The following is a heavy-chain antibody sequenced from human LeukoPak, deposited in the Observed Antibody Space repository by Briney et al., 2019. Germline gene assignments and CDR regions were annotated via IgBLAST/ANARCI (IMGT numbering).Heavy chain of an antibody. CDR3: ARCMVRGVIIACPHFDY. CDR1: GFTFSDYW. CDR2: INTDGSST. J-gene: IGHJ4*02. Sequence: GGSLRLSCAASGFTFSDYWMHWVRQAPGKGLAWVSRINTDGSSTIYTDSVKGRFTISRDNAKNSLYLQMNSLRDEDTAVYYCARCMVRGVIIACPHFDYWGQGTLVTVSS. V-gene: IGHV3-74*01. D-gene: IGHD3-10*01.